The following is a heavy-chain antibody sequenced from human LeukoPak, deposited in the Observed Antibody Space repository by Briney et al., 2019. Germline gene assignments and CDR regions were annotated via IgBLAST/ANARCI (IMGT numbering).Heavy chain of an antibody. CDR2: ISGSGGNT. CDR3: AKDGQGRRPNYFDN. V-gene: IGHV3-23*01. D-gene: IGHD1-1*01. CDR1: GFIFSAYA. J-gene: IGHJ4*02. Sequence: GGSLRLSCAPSGFIFSAYAVSWVRQAPGKGPEWVASISGSGGNTYHADSVKGRFTISRDNSQNTVYLQMNSLAAEDTAVYYCAKDGQGRRPNYFDNWGQGTLVTVSS.